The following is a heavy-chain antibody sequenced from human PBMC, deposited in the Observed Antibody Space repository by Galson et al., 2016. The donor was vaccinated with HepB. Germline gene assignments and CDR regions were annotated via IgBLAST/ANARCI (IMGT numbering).Heavy chain of an antibody. CDR3: ARRNYYGSGEVAFDI. D-gene: IGHD3-10*01. J-gene: IGHJ3*02. CDR2: IYYSGNS. V-gene: IGHV4-39*01. Sequence: SETLSLTCNVSGVSISSLSYYWGWIRQPPGKGLEWIGGIYYSGNSYYNPSLKSRGTISVDTSKNQFSLQLSSVTAADTAVYYRARRNYYGSGEVAFDIWGQGTMVTVSS. CDR1: GVSISSLSYY.